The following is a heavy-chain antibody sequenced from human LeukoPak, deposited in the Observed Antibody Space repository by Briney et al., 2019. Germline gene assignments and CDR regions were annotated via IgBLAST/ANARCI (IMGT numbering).Heavy chain of an antibody. Sequence: GGSLRLSCAASGFTFSSYAMSWVRQAPGKGLEWVSAISGSGGSTYYADSVKGRFTISRDNSKNTLYLQMNSLRAEDTAVYYCAKNSHPPTIFGLMDVWGKGTTVTVSS. V-gene: IGHV3-23*01. D-gene: IGHD3-3*01. J-gene: IGHJ6*04. CDR1: GFTFSSYA. CDR3: AKNSHPPTIFGLMDV. CDR2: ISGSGGST.